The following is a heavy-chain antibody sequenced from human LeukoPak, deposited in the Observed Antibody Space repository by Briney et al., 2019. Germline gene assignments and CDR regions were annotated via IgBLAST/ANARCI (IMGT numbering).Heavy chain of an antibody. CDR3: ANRITMVRGVVDAFDI. V-gene: IGHV4-59*01. D-gene: IGHD3-10*01. J-gene: IGHJ3*02. CDR2: IYYSGST. Sequence: PSETLSLTCTVSGDSISSSYWSWIRQPPGKGLEWIGYIYYSGSTNYNPSLKSRVTTSVDTSKNQFSLRLSSVTAADTAVYYCANRITMVRGVVDAFDIWGQGTMVTVSS. CDR1: GDSISSSY.